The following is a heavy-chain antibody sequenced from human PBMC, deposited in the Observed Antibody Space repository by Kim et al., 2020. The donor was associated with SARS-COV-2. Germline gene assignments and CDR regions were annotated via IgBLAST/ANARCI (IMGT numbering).Heavy chain of an antibody. V-gene: IGHV1-69*04. CDR1: GGTFSSYA. J-gene: IGHJ4*02. D-gene: IGHD3-22*01. Sequence: SVNVSCKASGGTFSSYAISWVRQAPGQGLAWMGMIIPILGISNYAQKFQGRVTITADKSTSTAYMELSSLRSEDTAVYYCASECNLGYDSSGPLDYWGQGTLVTVSS. CDR2: IIPILGIS. CDR3: ASECNLGYDSSGPLDY.